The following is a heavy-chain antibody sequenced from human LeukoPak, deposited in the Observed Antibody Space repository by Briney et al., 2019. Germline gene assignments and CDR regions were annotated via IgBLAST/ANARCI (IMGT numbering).Heavy chain of an antibody. CDR1: GYSFTSYW. J-gene: IGHJ4*02. CDR3: ARHPRAYSSGWYRRGFDY. D-gene: IGHD6-19*01. Sequence: GESLKISCKGSGYSFTSYWIGWVRQMPGKGLEWMGIIYPGGSDTRYSPSFQGQVTISADKSISTAYLQWSSLKASDTAMYYCARHPRAYSSGWYRRGFDYWGQGTLVTVSS. V-gene: IGHV5-51*01. CDR2: IYPGGSDT.